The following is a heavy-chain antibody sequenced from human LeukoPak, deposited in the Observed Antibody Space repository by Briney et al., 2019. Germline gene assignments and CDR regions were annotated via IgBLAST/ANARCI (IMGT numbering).Heavy chain of an antibody. CDR2: ISGSGGVT. J-gene: IGHJ5*02. Sequence: GGSLRLSCAASRFTFSSYAMSWVRQAPGKGLEWVSTISGSGGVTYYADSVKGRFTISRDNAKNSLYLQMNSLRAEDTAVYYCARGRDGYNYAWCEPWGQGTLVTVSS. V-gene: IGHV3-23*01. CDR3: ARGRDGYNYAWCEP. D-gene: IGHD5-24*01. CDR1: RFTFSSYA.